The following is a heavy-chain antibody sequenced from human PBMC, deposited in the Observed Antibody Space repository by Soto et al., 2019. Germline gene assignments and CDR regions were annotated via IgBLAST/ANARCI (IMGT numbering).Heavy chain of an antibody. CDR1: GGSINSYY. Sequence: SETLSLTCTVSGGSINSYYWSWIRQPPGKGLEWIGYIYYSGSAKYNPSLKSRVTISVDTSKNQFSLNLSSVTAADTAVYYCARRYSSGFDYWGQGTLVTVSS. CDR2: IYYSGSA. D-gene: IGHD6-19*01. J-gene: IGHJ4*02. V-gene: IGHV4-59*08. CDR3: ARRYSSGFDY.